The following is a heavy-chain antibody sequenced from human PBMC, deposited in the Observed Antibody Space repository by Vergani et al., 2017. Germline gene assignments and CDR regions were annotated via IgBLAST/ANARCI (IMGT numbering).Heavy chain of an antibody. D-gene: IGHD3-3*01. J-gene: IGHJ6*03. CDR1: GGSFSGYY. V-gene: IGHV4-34*01. CDR2: INHSGST. CDR3: ARCPLGFWNGYYPGDYYIDV. Sequence: QVQLQQWGAGLLKPSETLSLTCAVYGGSFSGYYWSWIRQPPGKGLEWIGEINHSGSTNYNPSLKSRVTISVDTSKNQFSLKLSSVTAADTAVYYCARCPLGFWNGYYPGDYYIDVWGKGTTVTVSS.